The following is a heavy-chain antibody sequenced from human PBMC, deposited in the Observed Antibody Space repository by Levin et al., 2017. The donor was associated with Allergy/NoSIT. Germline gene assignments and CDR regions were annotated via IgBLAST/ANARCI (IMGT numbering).Heavy chain of an antibody. J-gene: IGHJ4*02. Sequence: GASVKVSCKASGYTFTSYYMHWVRQAPGQGLEWMGIINPSGGSTSYAQKFQGRVTMTRDTSTSTVYMELSSLRSEDTAVYYCARAPGIAVAGTLSTDFDYWGQGTLVTVSS. CDR2: INPSGGST. V-gene: IGHV1-46*01. CDR1: GYTFTSYY. D-gene: IGHD6-19*01. CDR3: ARAPGIAVAGTLSTDFDY.